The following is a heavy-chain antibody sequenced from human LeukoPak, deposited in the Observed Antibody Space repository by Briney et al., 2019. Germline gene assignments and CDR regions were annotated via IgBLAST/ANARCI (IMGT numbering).Heavy chain of an antibody. J-gene: IGHJ6*02. D-gene: IGHD5-12*01. Sequence: SVKVSCKASGGTFSSYAISWVRQAPGQGLEWMGRIIPILGIANYAQKFQGRVTITADKSTSTAYMELSSLRSEDTAVYYCARDLYPGVATTSYYYYGMDVWGQGTTATVSS. CDR1: GGTFSSYA. V-gene: IGHV1-69*04. CDR3: ARDLYPGVATTSYYYYGMDV. CDR2: IIPILGIA.